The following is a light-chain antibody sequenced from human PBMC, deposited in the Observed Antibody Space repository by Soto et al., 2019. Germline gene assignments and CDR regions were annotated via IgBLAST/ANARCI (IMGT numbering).Light chain of an antibody. Sequence: QSALTQPASVSGSPGQSITISCTGTSSDIGGYYLVSWYQQHPGKAPKLIIYEGNKRPSGVSNRFSGSKSGNTASLTISGLQAEDEADYYCGSYATGSTYVFGPGTKLTVL. J-gene: IGLJ1*01. CDR2: EGN. CDR3: GSYATGSTYV. CDR1: SSDIGGYYL. V-gene: IGLV2-23*01.